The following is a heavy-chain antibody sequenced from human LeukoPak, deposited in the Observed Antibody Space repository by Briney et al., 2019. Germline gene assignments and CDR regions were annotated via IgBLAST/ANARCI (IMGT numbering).Heavy chain of an antibody. J-gene: IGHJ1*01. V-gene: IGHV3-53*01. D-gene: IGHD3-16*01. Sequence: GGSLRLSCAASGFTVSSNYMSWVRQAPGKGLEWVSVIYSGGSTYYADSVKGRFTISRDNSKNTLYLQMNSLRAEDTAVYYCARGSVPFVPPYMVYFQHWGQGTLVTVSS. CDR1: GFTVSSNY. CDR3: ARGSVPFVPPYMVYFQH. CDR2: IYSGGST.